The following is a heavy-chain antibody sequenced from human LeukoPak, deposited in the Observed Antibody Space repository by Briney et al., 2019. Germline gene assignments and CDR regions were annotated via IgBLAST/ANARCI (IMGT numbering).Heavy chain of an antibody. V-gene: IGHV4-61*02. CDR1: GGSISGGNCY. D-gene: IGHD2-15*01. Sequence: PSETLSLTCTVSGGSISGGNCYWSWIRQPAGKGLYWIGRVYTSGRTNYNPSLRNRVSMSLDTSKNQFSLTLNSVTAADTAVYYCARVSTLDGIVLDSWGQGILVTVSP. J-gene: IGHJ4*02. CDR3: ARVSTLDGIVLDS. CDR2: VYTSGRT.